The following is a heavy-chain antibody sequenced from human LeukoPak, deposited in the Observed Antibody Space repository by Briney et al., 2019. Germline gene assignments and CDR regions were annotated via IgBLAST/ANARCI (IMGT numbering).Heavy chain of an antibody. D-gene: IGHD6-6*01. Sequence: RGESLKISCMGSAYSFTNYWIACVRQMPGKGLEWMGIIYPGDSDTRYSPSFQGQVTISADTSISTAYLQWSSLKASDTAMYYCARLTSSSAYFDSWGQGTLVTVSS. J-gene: IGHJ4*02. CDR1: AYSFTNYW. V-gene: IGHV5-51*01. CDR3: ARLTSSSAYFDS. CDR2: IYPGDSDT.